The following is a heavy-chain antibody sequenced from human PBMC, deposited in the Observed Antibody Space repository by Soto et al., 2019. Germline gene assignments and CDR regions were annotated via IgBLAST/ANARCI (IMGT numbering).Heavy chain of an antibody. CDR1: GFTFSNND. D-gene: IGHD4-17*01. J-gene: IGHJ3*02. CDR2: ISRSGDST. Sequence: EVQLLESGGGLVQPGGSLRLSCAASGFTFSNNDMSWVRQAPGKGLEWVSTISRSGDSTYYADSVIGRFTISRGDSKTSLYLQMNSLRVEDSAVYYCAKATVTTKGAFDIWGQGTMVTVSS. CDR3: AKATVTTKGAFDI. V-gene: IGHV3-23*01.